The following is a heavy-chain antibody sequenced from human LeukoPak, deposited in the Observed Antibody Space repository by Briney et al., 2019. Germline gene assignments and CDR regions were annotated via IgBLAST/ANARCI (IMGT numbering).Heavy chain of an antibody. V-gene: IGHV1-18*01. CDR2: ISAYNGNT. CDR1: GYTFTSYG. D-gene: IGHD6-13*01. Sequence: ASVKVSCKASGYTFTSYGISWVRQAPGQGLEWMGWISAYNGNTNYAQKLQGRVTTTTDTSTSTAYMELRSLRSDDTAVYYCARVAAAIRTYYYYGMDVWGQGTTVTVSS. J-gene: IGHJ6*02. CDR3: ARVAAAIRTYYYYGMDV.